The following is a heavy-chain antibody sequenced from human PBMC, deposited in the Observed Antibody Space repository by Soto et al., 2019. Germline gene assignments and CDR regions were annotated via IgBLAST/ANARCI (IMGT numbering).Heavy chain of an antibody. V-gene: IGHV3-33*01. CDR1: GLTFNSYG. D-gene: IGHD7-27*01. J-gene: IGHJ4*02. Sequence: GSLRLSCAASGLTFNSYGMHWVRQAPGKGLEWVAVIWYDGSNKYYGDSVKGRFTISRGNSKNTLYLQMNSLRAEDTAVYYCARDRPNSGFDYWGQGTLVTVSS. CDR2: IWYDGSNK. CDR3: ARDRPNSGFDY.